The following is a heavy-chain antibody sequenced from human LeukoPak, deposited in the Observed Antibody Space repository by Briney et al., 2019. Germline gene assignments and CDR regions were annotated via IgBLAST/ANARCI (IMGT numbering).Heavy chain of an antibody. V-gene: IGHV3-15*01. Sequence: PGGSLRLSCAVSGFTLSEAWMNWVRQAPGKGLEWVARIKSKIDSGAIDYAASVKGRFTISRDDSKNTVNLQMNSLTTEDTAVYYCGLGSGRSDFDYWGQGTLVTVSS. D-gene: IGHD3-10*01. CDR3: GLGSGRSDFDY. CDR1: GFTLSEAW. J-gene: IGHJ4*02. CDR2: IKSKIDSGAI.